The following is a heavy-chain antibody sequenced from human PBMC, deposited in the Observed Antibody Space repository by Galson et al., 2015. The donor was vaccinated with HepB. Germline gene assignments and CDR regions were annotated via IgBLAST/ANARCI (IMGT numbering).Heavy chain of an antibody. CDR3: ARTREANGEWYFDY. D-gene: IGHD3-10*01. CDR1: GFSLSTSGMC. J-gene: IGHJ4*02. Sequence: PALVKPTQTLTLTCTFSGFSLSTSGMCVSWIRQPPGKALEWLARIDWDDDKYYSTSLKTRLTISKDTSKNQVVLTMTNMDPVDTATYYCARTREANGEWYFDYWGQGTLVTVSS. V-gene: IGHV2-70*11. CDR2: IDWDDDK.